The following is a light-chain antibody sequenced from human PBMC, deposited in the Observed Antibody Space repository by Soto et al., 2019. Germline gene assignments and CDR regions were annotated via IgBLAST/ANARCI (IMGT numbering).Light chain of an antibody. CDR1: SSDVGGYNY. Sequence: QSALTQPASVSGSPGQSITISCTGTSSDVGGYNYVSWYQQHPGKAPKLMIYEVRNRPSGVSNRFSGSKSGNTASLTISGRQAEDEADYYCSSYTSGSTWVFGGGTKLTVL. J-gene: IGLJ3*02. V-gene: IGLV2-14*01. CDR2: EVR. CDR3: SSYTSGSTWV.